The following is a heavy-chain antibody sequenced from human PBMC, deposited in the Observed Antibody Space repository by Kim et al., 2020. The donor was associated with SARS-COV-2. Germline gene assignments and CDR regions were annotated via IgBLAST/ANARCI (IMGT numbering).Heavy chain of an antibody. CDR2: TFWHGGVL. CDR1: GFTFGNFA. Sequence: GGSLRLSCAASGFTFGNFAMHWVRQAPGKGLEWVSGTFWHGGVLGYADSVKGRFTISRDNAKKSLYLEMNSLRAEDTAFYYCAKSAGGASGTFHLESWGPGALVAVSS. CDR3: AKSAGGASGTFHLES. V-gene: IGHV3-9*01. J-gene: IGHJ1*01. D-gene: IGHD3-10*01.